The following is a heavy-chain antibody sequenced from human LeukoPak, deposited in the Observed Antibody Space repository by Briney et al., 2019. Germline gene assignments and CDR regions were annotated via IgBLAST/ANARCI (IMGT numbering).Heavy chain of an antibody. V-gene: IGHV3-53*01. CDR1: GFTVSRNY. J-gene: IGHJ3*02. CDR3: ARSGTSWWYPAFDI. CDR2: MYSTGDT. D-gene: IGHD2-15*01. Sequence: GALRLSCAASGFTVSRNYMSWVRQAPGKGLEWVSVMYSTGDTYYADSVKGRFTISRDDSKNTLYLQMNSLTDEDTAIYYCARSGTSWWYPAFDIWGPGTMVTVSS.